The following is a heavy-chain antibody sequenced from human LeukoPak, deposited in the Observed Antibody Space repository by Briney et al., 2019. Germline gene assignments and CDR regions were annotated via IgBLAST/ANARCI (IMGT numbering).Heavy chain of an antibody. J-gene: IGHJ4*02. CDR2: IYTSGST. D-gene: IGHD3-22*01. CDR3: ARDLYDSPSFDY. CDR1: GGSFSGYY. V-gene: IGHV4-4*07. Sequence: PSETLSLTCAVYGGSFSGYYWSWIRQPPGKGLEWIGRIYTSGSTNYNPSLKSRVTMSVDTSKNQFSLKLSSVTAADTAVYYCARDLYDSPSFDYWGQGTLVTVSS.